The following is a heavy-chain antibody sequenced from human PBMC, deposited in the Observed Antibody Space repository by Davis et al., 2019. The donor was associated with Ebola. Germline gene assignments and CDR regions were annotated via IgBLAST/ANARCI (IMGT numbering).Heavy chain of an antibody. CDR3: ARGHTAGYGGDY. V-gene: IGHV1-8*03. CDR2: MNPNSGNT. Sequence: ASVKVSCKASGGTFSSYAISWVRQATGQGLEWMGWMNPNSGNTGYAQKFQGRVTITRNTSISTAYMELSSLRSEDTAVYYCARGHTAGYGGDYWGQGTLVTVSS. CDR1: GGTFSSYA. J-gene: IGHJ4*02. D-gene: IGHD4-23*01.